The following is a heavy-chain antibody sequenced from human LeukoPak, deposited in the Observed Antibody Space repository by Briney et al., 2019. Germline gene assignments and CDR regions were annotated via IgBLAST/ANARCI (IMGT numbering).Heavy chain of an antibody. CDR2: IKQDGSET. J-gene: IGHJ4*02. V-gene: IGHV3-7*03. CDR3: AKDMSQGYSYGYESGFDY. Sequence: PGGSLRLSCAASGFTFRSYWMTWVRQYPGKGLEWVANIKQDGSETYYADSVKGRFTISRDNAKNSLYLQMNSLRAEDTALYYCAKDMSQGYSYGYESGFDYWGQGTLVTVSS. D-gene: IGHD5-18*01. CDR1: GFTFRSYW.